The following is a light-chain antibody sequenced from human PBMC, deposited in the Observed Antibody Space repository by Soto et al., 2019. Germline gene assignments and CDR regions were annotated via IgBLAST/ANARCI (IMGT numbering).Light chain of an antibody. V-gene: IGLV2-14*03. CDR3: SSYTTSNTRQIV. CDR1: SSDVGGYNY. CDR2: DVS. Sequence: QSVLPQPASVSGSPGQSITISCTGTSSDVGGYNYVSWYQHHPGKAPKLMIFDVSNRPSGVSNRFSGSKSGNTASLTISGLQPEDEADYYCSSYTTSNTRQIVFGTGTKVTV. J-gene: IGLJ1*01.